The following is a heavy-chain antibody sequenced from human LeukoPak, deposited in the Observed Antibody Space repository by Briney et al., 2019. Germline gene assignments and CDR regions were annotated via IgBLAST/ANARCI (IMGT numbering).Heavy chain of an antibody. Sequence: GGSLTLSCAASGFTISSYSMNWVRQAPGKGLEWVSSISSSSSYIYYADSVKGRFTISRDNAKNSLYLQMNSLRAEDTAVYYCARARPQSQFREWLFTDLHAFDIWGQGTMVTVSS. V-gene: IGHV3-21*01. J-gene: IGHJ3*02. CDR2: ISSSSSYI. CDR1: GFTISSYS. CDR3: ARARPQSQFREWLFTDLHAFDI. D-gene: IGHD3-3*01.